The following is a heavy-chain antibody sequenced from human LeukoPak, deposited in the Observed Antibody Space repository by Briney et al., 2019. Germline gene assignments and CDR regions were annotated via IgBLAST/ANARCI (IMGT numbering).Heavy chain of an antibody. CDR2: IRYDGTKK. V-gene: IGHV3-30*02. CDR1: GFTFSNYG. D-gene: IGHD3-9*01. CDR3: AKDSIRFLGWFDP. J-gene: IGHJ5*02. Sequence: GGSLRLSCAASGFTFSNYGMHWVRQAPGKGLEWVAFIRYDGTKKYYADSVKGRFTISRDNSKNTLYLQMNSLRTEDTAVYYCAKDSIRFLGWFDPWGQGTLVTVSS.